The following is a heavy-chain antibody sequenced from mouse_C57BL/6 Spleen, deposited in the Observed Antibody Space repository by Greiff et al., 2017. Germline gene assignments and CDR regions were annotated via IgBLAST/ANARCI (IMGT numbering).Heavy chain of an antibody. CDR3: ARQWGYYGSSRGYFDV. J-gene: IGHJ1*03. CDR2: FYPGSGSI. CDR1: GYTFTEYT. D-gene: IGHD1-1*01. Sequence: QVQLQQSGAELVKPGASVKLSCKASGYTFTEYTIHWVKQRSGQGLEWIGWFYPGSGSIKYNEKFKDKATLTADKSSSTVYMGLSRLTSEDSAVYFCARQWGYYGSSRGYFDVWGTGTTVTVAS. V-gene: IGHV1-62-2*01.